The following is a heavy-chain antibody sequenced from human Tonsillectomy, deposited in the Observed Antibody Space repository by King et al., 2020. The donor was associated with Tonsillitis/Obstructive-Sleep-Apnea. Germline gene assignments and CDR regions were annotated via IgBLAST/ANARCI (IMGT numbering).Heavy chain of an antibody. CDR3: ATDIQRVAVYYYESSGFDY. CDR1: GFSFDNYA. V-gene: IGHV3-9*01. Sequence: VQLVESGGGLMQPGRSLRLSCAASGFSFDNYAMHWVRQAPGKGLEWVSGISWKSGSIGYADSVKGRFTISRDNAKNSLYLQMNSLRAEDTALYYCATDIQRVAVYYYESSGFDYWGQGTLVTVSS. CDR2: ISWKSGSI. J-gene: IGHJ4*02. D-gene: IGHD3-22*01.